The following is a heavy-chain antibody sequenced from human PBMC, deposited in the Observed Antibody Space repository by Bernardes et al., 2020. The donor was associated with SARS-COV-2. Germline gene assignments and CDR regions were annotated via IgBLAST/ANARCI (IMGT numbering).Heavy chain of an antibody. D-gene: IGHD3-3*01. V-gene: IGHV4-34*01. CDR2: INHSGST. J-gene: IGHJ6*02. Sequence: SEPLSLTCAVYGGSFSGYYWSWIRQPPGKGLEWIGEINHSGSTNYNPSLKSRVTISVDTSKNQFSLKLSSVTAADTAVYYCAREPYDFWSGYRLGYYYYGMDVWGQGTTVTVSS. CDR1: GGSFSGYY. CDR3: AREPYDFWSGYRLGYYYYGMDV.